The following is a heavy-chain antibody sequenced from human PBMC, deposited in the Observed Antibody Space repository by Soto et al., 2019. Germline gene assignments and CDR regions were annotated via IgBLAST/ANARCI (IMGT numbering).Heavy chain of an antibody. CDR2: IYYSGST. Sequence: SETLSLTCAVSGYSISSSNWWGWIRQPPGKGLEWIGYIYYSGSTNYNPSLKSRVTISVDTSKNQFSLKLSSVTAADTAVYYCARRYRGNFDYWGQGTLVTVSS. CDR1: GYSISSSNW. D-gene: IGHD3-16*02. CDR3: ARRYRGNFDY. V-gene: IGHV4-28*01. J-gene: IGHJ4*02.